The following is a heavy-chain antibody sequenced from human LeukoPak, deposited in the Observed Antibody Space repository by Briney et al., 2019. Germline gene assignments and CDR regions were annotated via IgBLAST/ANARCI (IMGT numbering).Heavy chain of an antibody. CDR2: INPSGGST. J-gene: IGHJ3*02. V-gene: IGHV1-46*01. CDR3: AGVGVPAAILYAFDI. Sequence: ASVKVSCKASGYTFTSYYMHWVRQAPGQGLEWMGIINPSGGSTSYAQKFQGRVTMTRDTSTSTVYMELSSLRSEDTAVYYCAGVGVPAAILYAFDIWGQGTMVTVPS. D-gene: IGHD2-2*02. CDR1: GYTFTSYY.